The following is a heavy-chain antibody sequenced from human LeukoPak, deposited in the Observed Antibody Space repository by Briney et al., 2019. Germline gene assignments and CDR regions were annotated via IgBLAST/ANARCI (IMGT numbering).Heavy chain of an antibody. D-gene: IGHD3-10*01. CDR1: GFIFSSYA. CDR2: ISGNDGST. V-gene: IGHV3-23*01. CDR3: AELFEEGAYNNFFRY. J-gene: IGHJ4*02. Sequence: PGGSLRLSCAASGFIFSSYAMSWVRQAPGKGLEWVSAISGNDGSTYYADSVKGRLTTSTDNSKSTLYMQMNSLRAEDTAIYYCAELFEEGAYNNFFRYWGQGSMVTVSS.